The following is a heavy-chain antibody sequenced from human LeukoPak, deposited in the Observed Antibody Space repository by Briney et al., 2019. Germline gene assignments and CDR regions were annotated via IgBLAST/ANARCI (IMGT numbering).Heavy chain of an antibody. Sequence: GGSLRLSCAASGFTFNSYTMNWVRQAPGKGPEWVSGISASGDSTYYADSVKGRFTTSRDNSKNTLNNLRAEDTAVYYCAKGPFEFVRTGEVDYWGQGTLVTVSS. J-gene: IGHJ4*02. CDR1: GFTFNSYT. D-gene: IGHD7-27*01. CDR2: ISASGDST. V-gene: IGHV3-23*01. CDR3: AKGPFEFVRTGEVDY.